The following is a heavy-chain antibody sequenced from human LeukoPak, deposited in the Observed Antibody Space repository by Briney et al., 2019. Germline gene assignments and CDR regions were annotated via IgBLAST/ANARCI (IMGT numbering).Heavy chain of an antibody. D-gene: IGHD3-3*01. CDR1: GYTFTDYG. J-gene: IGHJ4*02. V-gene: IGHV1-18*01. CDR2: ISVYNINT. Sequence: ASVKVSCKTSGYTFTDYGISWVRLAPGRGPEWMGWISVYNINTNYAKKFQGRVSMTRDTSTNTVYMELTGLRSDDTAVYFCARDEIFGVGTHFDYWGQGTPVTVSS. CDR3: ARDEIFGVGTHFDY.